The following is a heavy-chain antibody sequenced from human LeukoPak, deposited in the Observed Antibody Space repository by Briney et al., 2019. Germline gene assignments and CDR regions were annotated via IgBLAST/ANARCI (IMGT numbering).Heavy chain of an antibody. Sequence: SETLSLTCAVSGGSISSSAYYWGWIRQSPGKGLEWIGNIYDSGSTYYNPSLESRLTIGIDTSKKQFSLKLNSVTAADTAVYYCARVMGYCSSTRCSSGWFDPWGQGTLVIVSS. CDR3: ARVMGYCSSTRCSSGWFDP. CDR1: GGSISSSAYY. D-gene: IGHD2-2*01. J-gene: IGHJ5*02. V-gene: IGHV4-39*07. CDR2: IYDSGST.